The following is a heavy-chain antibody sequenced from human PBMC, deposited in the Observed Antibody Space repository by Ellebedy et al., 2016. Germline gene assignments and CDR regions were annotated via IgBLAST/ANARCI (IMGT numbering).Heavy chain of an antibody. Sequence: GGSLRLXXSASGFTFSSYGMHWVRQAPGKGLEWVALIWYDGSNKYYSDSVRGRFTISRDNSKNTLYLQMNSLRADDTAVYYCARDFLEYTSPLGYWCFDDWGQGTLVTVSS. CDR3: ARDFLEYTSPLGYWCFDD. CDR1: GFTFSSYG. V-gene: IGHV3-33*01. CDR2: IWYDGSNK. J-gene: IGHJ4*02. D-gene: IGHD6-6*01.